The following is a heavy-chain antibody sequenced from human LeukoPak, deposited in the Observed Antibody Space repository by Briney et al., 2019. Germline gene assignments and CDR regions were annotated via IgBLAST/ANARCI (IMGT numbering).Heavy chain of an antibody. Sequence: ASVKVSCKASGYILSSYNMHWVRQAPGQGLEWLGIINPSGGDTKYAQKFQGRVTLTRDKSTSTVYMELSSLTSDDTAVYYCARTYCAEDCSIRYFDYWGEGTLVTVSS. CDR3: ARTYCAEDCSIRYFDY. D-gene: IGHD2-21*02. V-gene: IGHV1-46*01. CDR2: INPSGGDT. J-gene: IGHJ4*02. CDR1: GYILSSYN.